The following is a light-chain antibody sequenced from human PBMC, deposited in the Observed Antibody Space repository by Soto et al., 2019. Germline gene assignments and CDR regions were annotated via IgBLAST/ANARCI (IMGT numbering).Light chain of an antibody. V-gene: IGLV2-23*01. J-gene: IGLJ2*01. CDR2: EGT. CDR1: SSDVGSFNL. CDR3: CSFGGSTTYVL. Sequence: QSALTQPASVSGSPGQSIAISCTGTSSDVGSFNLVSWYQQHPGKAPKLLIYEGTKWPSGVSNRFSGSKSGNTASLTISGFLAGVGAVFFCCSFGGSTTYVLFGGGTKLTVL.